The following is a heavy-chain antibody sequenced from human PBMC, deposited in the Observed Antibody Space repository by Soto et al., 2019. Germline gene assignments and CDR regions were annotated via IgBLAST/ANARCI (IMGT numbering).Heavy chain of an antibody. D-gene: IGHD1-20*01. CDR2: SSAAGRST. Sequence: EVQLLESGGGLVQPGGSLRLSCTASGFTFSDSAMPWVRQAPGQGLEWVSISSAAGRSTYHADSVRGRFTISRDNSRNRAYLGTTSLRADDSAAAYWAKNGNWLDVELDSWGEGILGNSSS. CDR3: AKNGNWLDVELDS. CDR1: GFTFSDSA. V-gene: IGHV3-23*01. J-gene: IGHJ4*02.